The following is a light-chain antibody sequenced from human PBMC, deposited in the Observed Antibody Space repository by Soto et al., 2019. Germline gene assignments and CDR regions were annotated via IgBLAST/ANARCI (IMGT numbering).Light chain of an antibody. CDR2: GNT. CDR3: ATWDGSLPGEV. Sequence: QSVLTQPPSVSGAPGQRVTISCTGSSSNIGAGYEVHWYQQIPGTAPKLLIYGNTNRPSGVPDRFSASKSGTSASLAITGLQTGDEADYYCATWDGSLPGEVFGGGTKLTVL. CDR1: SSNIGAGYE. J-gene: IGLJ2*01. V-gene: IGLV1-40*01.